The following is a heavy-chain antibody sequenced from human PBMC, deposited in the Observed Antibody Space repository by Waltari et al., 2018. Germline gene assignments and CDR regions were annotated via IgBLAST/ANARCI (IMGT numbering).Heavy chain of an antibody. V-gene: IGHV4-61*01. J-gene: IGHJ6*02. CDR2: IYYRGST. D-gene: IGHD6-19*01. CDR3: ARDRQWGVAGTYYYYGMDV. CDR1: GGSVSSGSYY. Sequence: QVQLQESGPGLVKPSETLSLTCTVSGGSVSSGSYYWSWIRQPPGKGLEWIGYIYYRGSTNYNPSLKSRVTISVDTSKNQFSLKLSSVTAADTAVYYCARDRQWGVAGTYYYYGMDVWGQGTTVTVSS.